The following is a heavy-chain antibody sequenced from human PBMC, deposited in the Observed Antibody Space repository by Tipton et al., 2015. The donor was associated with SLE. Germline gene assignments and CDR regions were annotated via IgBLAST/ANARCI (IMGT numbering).Heavy chain of an antibody. CDR2: IYRSGST. Sequence: LRLSCTVSGDSISSGYYWGWIRQPPGKGLEWIGSIYRSGSTYYNPSLKSRVTISVDTSKNQFSLKMSSVTAADTAMYYCARLSSGTGDFEHWGQGTLVVVSS. J-gene: IGHJ4*02. D-gene: IGHD7-27*01. CDR3: ARLSSGTGDFEH. CDR1: GDSISSGYY. V-gene: IGHV4-38-2*02.